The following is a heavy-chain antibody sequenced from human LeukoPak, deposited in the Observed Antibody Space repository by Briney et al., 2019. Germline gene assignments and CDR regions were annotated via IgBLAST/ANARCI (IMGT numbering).Heavy chain of an antibody. Sequence: SVKVSCKASGGTFSSYAISWVRQAPGQGLEWMGGIIPIFGTANYAQKFQGRVTITADKSTSTAYMELSSLRSEDTAVYYCARSFSHGDNWFDPWGQGTLVTVSS. D-gene: IGHD3-16*01. V-gene: IGHV1-69*06. J-gene: IGHJ5*02. CDR1: GGTFSSYA. CDR3: ARSFSHGDNWFDP. CDR2: IIPIFGTA.